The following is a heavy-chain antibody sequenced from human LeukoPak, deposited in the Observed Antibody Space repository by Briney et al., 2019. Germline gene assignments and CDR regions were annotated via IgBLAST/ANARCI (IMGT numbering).Heavy chain of an antibody. J-gene: IGHJ4*02. V-gene: IGHV3-33*01. Sequence: PGGSLRLSCPASGFIFNNYSMHWVRQAPGKGLEWVAVIWFDGSNKYYADSVKGRFTISRDNSKNTLYLQMNSLRAEDTAVYYCARAVFTFGNYGPLIYWGQGTLVTVSS. CDR3: ARAVFTFGNYGPLIY. CDR2: IWFDGSNK. CDR1: GFIFNNYS. D-gene: IGHD3-16*01.